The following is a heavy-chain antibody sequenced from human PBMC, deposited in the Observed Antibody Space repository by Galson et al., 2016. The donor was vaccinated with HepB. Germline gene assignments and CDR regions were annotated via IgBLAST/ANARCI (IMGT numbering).Heavy chain of an antibody. CDR2: IYYSGGP. D-gene: IGHD6-6*01. Sequence: ETLSLTCTVSGASISSSGYSWGWIRQPPGKGLEWIGSIYYSGGPYSNPSLKSRVTISVDTSKNQFSLRLSSVTAADTAVFYCARRSITARRQWFFDLWGRGTLVTVTS. CDR3: ARRSITARRQWFFDL. V-gene: IGHV4-39*01. J-gene: IGHJ2*01. CDR1: GASISSSGYS.